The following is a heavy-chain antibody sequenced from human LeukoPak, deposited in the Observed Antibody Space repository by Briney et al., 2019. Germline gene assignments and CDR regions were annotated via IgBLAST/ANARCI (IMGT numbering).Heavy chain of an antibody. Sequence: SDTLSLTCAVSGESFSYNYWTWVRQPPGKGLEWIGDINHSGRVNYRPSLESRVTISADTSKSQFSLKLNAVTAADTAVYYCARGLGPMSPSLDYWGQGSLVTVSS. CDR3: ARGLGPMSPSLDY. J-gene: IGHJ4*02. CDR2: INHSGRV. V-gene: IGHV4-34*01. CDR1: GESFSYNY. D-gene: IGHD3-22*01.